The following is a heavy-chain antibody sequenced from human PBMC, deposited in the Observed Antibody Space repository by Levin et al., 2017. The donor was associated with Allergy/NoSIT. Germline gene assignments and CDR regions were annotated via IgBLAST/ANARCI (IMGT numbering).Heavy chain of an antibody. CDR3: AREGMKPRYFDS. D-gene: IGHD1-14*01. CDR1: GYTFINNG. J-gene: IGHJ4*02. V-gene: IGHV1-18*01. CDR2: ISPYNGNV. Sequence: ASVKVSCKASGYTFINNGINWVRQAPGQGPEWLGWISPYNGNVKYGQNFQGRVTLTTETSTTTAYMELTSLRSDDTAVYYCAREGMKPRYFDSWGQGTLVTVSS.